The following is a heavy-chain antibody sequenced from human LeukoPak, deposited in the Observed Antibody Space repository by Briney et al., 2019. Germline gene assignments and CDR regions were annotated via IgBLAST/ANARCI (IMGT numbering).Heavy chain of an antibody. J-gene: IGHJ6*02. V-gene: IGHV3-30*04. CDR1: GFTFSSYA. CDR3: ARDPPLRFLEWLFDYYGMDV. CDR2: ISYDGSNK. D-gene: IGHD3-3*01. Sequence: GGSLRLSCAASGFTFSSYAMHWVRQAPGKGLEWVAVISYDGSNKYYADSVKGRFTISRDNSKDTLYLQMNSLRAEDTAVYYCARDPPLRFLEWLFDYYGMDVWGQGTTVTVSS.